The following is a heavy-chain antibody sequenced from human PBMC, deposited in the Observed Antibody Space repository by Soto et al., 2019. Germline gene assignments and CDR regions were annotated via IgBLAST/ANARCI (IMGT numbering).Heavy chain of an antibody. CDR3: ARGGALRPNGHVPLDF. J-gene: IGHJ4*02. D-gene: IGHD3-16*01. Sequence: QLMLQESGSGLVRPSQTLSLTCTVSGDPITSGMYSWSWIRQAPGKGLEWIGNIHVTGYTSFSPSLRRRVTMSVATSRNQFSLNLNSVTAADTAVYFCARGGALRPNGHVPLDFWGQGTLVTVSS. CDR1: GDPITSGMYS. V-gene: IGHV4-30-2*01. CDR2: IHVTGYT.